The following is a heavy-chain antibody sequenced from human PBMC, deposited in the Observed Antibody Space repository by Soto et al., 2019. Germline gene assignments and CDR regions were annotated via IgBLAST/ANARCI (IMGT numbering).Heavy chain of an antibody. D-gene: IGHD3-16*01. CDR2: INWKSDI. V-gene: IGHV3-9*01. J-gene: IGHJ4*02. CDR1: GFTFEVNA. Sequence: SLRLSCAVSGFTFEVNAMHWVRQAPEKGLEWVSGINWKSDIGYADSVKGRFTISRDNAENSLYLQMKSLIAEDTALYYCAISQDRGGRSTFIYWGQGNQVTVSS. CDR3: AISQDRGGRSTFIY.